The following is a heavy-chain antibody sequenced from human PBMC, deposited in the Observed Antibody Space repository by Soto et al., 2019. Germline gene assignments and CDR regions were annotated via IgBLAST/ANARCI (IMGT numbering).Heavy chain of an antibody. CDR3: ARGPDYYDSSGYNPQYNWFDP. V-gene: IGHV1-69*13. CDR2: IIPIFGTA. CDR1: GGTFSSYA. Sequence: AASVKVSCKASGGTFSSYAISWVRQAPGQGLEWMGGIIPIFGTANYAQKFQGRVTITADESTSTAYMELSSLRSEDTAVYYCARGPDYYDSSGYNPQYNWFDPWGQGTLVTVSS. D-gene: IGHD3-22*01. J-gene: IGHJ5*02.